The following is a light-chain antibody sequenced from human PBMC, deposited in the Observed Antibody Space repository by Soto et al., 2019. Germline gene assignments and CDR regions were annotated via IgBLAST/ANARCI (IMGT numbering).Light chain of an antibody. J-gene: IGKJ2*01. CDR1: QSVNSRF. Sequence: EIVLTQSPGTLSLSPGESATLSCRASQSVNSRFLAWYQHKPGQAHRLLIYAASTRASGIPDRFSGSTSETDFTLTISRLEPKDFSVYYCQRYGDSPPNTFGQGNTLEIQ. V-gene: IGKV3-20*01. CDR2: AAS. CDR3: QRYGDSPPNT.